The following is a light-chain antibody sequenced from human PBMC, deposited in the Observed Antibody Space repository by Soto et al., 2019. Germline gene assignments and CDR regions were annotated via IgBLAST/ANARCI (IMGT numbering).Light chain of an antibody. CDR1: QSIDNRY. CDR2: ATS. CDR3: QQYFGSSWT. J-gene: IGKJ1*01. V-gene: IGKV3-20*01. Sequence: DSVLTQSSGTLPSSQGERDTLSCRASQSIDNRYLAWYPHKPGRAPRLLIYATSRRATGIPDRFGGSGSGTDFTLTINRLEPEDFAVYYCQQYFGSSWTCGQGTKV.